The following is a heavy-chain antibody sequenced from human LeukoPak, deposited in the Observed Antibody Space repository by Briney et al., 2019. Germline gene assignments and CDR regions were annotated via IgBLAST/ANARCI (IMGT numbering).Heavy chain of an antibody. V-gene: IGHV1-69*13. CDR3: ALEWLSEYFDY. D-gene: IGHD3-3*01. CDR1: GGTFSSYA. Sequence: SVKVSCKASGGTFSSYAISWVRQAPGQGLEWMGGIIPIFGTANYALKFQGRVTITADESTSTAYMELSSLRSEDTAVYYCALEWLSEYFDYWGQGTLVTVSS. J-gene: IGHJ4*02. CDR2: IIPIFGTA.